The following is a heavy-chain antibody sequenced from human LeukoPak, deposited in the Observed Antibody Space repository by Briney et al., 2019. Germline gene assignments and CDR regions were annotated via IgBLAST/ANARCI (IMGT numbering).Heavy chain of an antibody. Sequence: SETLSLTCTVSGGSISSYYWSWIRQPPGKGLGWIGYIYYSGSTNYKPSLKSRVTMSLNTSKNQFSLKLSSVTAADTAVYYCARQGSGNYLSPVNYWGQGTLVTVSS. CDR2: IYYSGST. D-gene: IGHD1-26*01. CDR3: ARQGSGNYLSPVNY. V-gene: IGHV4-59*01. CDR1: GGSISSYY. J-gene: IGHJ4*02.